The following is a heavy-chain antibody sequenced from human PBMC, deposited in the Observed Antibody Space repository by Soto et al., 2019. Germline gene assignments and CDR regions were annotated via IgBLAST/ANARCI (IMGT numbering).Heavy chain of an antibody. V-gene: IGHV3-23*01. J-gene: IGHJ4*02. CDR1: GFTFSSYA. CDR3: AKSRITMVRGVMAVHYFDY. CDR2: ISGSGGST. Sequence: GGSLRLSCAASGFTFSSYAMSWVRQAPGQGLEWVSAISGSGGSTYYADSVKGRFTISRDNSKNTLYLQMNSLRAEDTAVYYCAKSRITMVRGVMAVHYFDYWGQGTLVTVSS. D-gene: IGHD3-10*01.